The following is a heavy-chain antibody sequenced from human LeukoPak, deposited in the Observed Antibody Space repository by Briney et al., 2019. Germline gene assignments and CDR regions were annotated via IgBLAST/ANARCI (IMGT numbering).Heavy chain of an antibody. CDR1: GVSISSSNSY. D-gene: IGHD1-26*01. J-gene: IGHJ4*02. CDR2: IYHSGST. CDR3: ARHYSGIDY. V-gene: IGHV4-39*07. Sequence: SETLSLTCTVSGVSISSSNSYWGWIRQPPGKGLEWIGSIYHSGSTYYNPSLKSRVTISVDTSKNQFSLKLSSVTAADTAVYYCARHYSGIDYWGQGTLVTVSS.